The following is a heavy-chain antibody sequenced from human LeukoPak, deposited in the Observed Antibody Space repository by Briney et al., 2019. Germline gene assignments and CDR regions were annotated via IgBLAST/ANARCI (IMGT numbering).Heavy chain of an antibody. CDR3: VKDPRDTYGTNWFDS. J-gene: IGHJ5*01. V-gene: IGHV3-23*01. D-gene: IGHD1-1*01. Sequence: GGSLRLSCVGSEFSFGNYAMSWVRQAPGKGLEWVSQISGTGGATWYTSSARDRFSISGDNSKNTLYLQMTSLRAEDTAIYYCVKDPRDTYGTNWFDSWGQGTRVTVSS. CDR2: ISGTGGAT. CDR1: EFSFGNYA.